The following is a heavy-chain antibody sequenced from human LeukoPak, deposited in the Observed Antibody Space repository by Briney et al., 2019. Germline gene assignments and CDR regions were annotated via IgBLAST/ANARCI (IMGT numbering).Heavy chain of an antibody. V-gene: IGHV1-69*04. CDR2: IIPILGIA. D-gene: IGHD2-21*02. J-gene: IGHJ3*02. CDR3: ARGANRCGGDCYAI. CDR1: GGTFSSYA. Sequence: GASVKVSCKASGGTFSSYAISWVRQAPGQGLEWMGRIIPILGIANYAQKFQGRVTITADKSTSTAYMELSSLRSEDTAVYYCARGANRCGGDCYAIWGQGTMVTVSS.